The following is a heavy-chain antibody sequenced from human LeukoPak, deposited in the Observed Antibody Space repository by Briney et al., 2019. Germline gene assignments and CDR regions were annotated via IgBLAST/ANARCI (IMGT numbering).Heavy chain of an antibody. J-gene: IGHJ6*02. CDR1: GFTFSSYA. D-gene: IGHD2-2*03. CDR3: ARGGYCSSTSCYAYYYYGMDV. V-gene: IGHV3-30-3*01. CDR2: ISYDGSNK. Sequence: GGSLRRSCAASGFTFSSYAMHWVRQAPGKGLEWVAVISYDGSNKYYADSVKGRFTISRDNSKNTLYLQMNSLRAEDTAVYYCARGGYCSSTSCYAYYYYGMDVWGQGTTVTVSS.